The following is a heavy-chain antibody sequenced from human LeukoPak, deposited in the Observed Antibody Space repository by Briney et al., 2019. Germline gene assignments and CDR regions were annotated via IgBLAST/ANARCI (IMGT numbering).Heavy chain of an antibody. CDR1: GFTLSDSA. Sequence: PGGSLRLSCSVSGFTLSDSAMWWVRQAPGKGLDWVSTISSTGSTYDADSVKGRFTISRDTLKNTLYLQMNSLRADDTAIYYCTKIQYRSGGGAIDSWGQGTVVSVSS. V-gene: IGHV3-23*01. CDR3: TKIQYRSGGGAIDS. D-gene: IGHD2-15*01. J-gene: IGHJ4*02. CDR2: ISSTGST.